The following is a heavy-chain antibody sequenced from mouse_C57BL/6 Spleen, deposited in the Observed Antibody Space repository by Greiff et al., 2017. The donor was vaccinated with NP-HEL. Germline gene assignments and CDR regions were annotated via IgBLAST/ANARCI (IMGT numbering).Heavy chain of an antibody. D-gene: IGHD2-1*01. CDR1: GYAFSSSW. CDR3: ARSTHYGNSYYFDY. V-gene: IGHV1-82*01. Sequence: QVQLKQSGPELVKPGASVKISCKASGYAFSSSWMNWVKQRPGKGLEWIGRIYPGDGDTNYNGKFKGKATLTADKSSSTAYMQLSSLTSEDSAVYFCARSTHYGNSYYFDYWGQGTTLTVSS. J-gene: IGHJ2*01. CDR2: IYPGDGDT.